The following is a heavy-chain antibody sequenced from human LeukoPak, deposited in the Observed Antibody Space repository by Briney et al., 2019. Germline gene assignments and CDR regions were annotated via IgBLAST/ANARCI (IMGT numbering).Heavy chain of an antibody. CDR3: ARDLYDYVWGSYRYAYYFDY. CDR2: TNPSGGST. J-gene: IGHJ4*02. CDR1: GYTFTSYY. Sequence: ASVKVSFKASGYTFTSYYMHWVRQAPGQGLEWMGITNPSGGSTSYAQKFQGRVTMNRDTSTSRVYMELSSLRSEDTAVYYCARDLYDYVWGSYRYAYYFDYWGQGTLVTVSS. V-gene: IGHV1-46*01. D-gene: IGHD3-16*02.